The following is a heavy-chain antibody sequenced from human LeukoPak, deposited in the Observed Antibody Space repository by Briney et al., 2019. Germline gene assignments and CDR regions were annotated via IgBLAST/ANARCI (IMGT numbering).Heavy chain of an antibody. V-gene: IGHV3-33*01. CDR2: IWHDGSNE. CDR1: GFTFSSYA. Sequence: SGGSLRLSCAPSGFTFSSYAMHGVRQAPGKGLEWVAVIWHDGSNEYYGDSVKGRFTISRDNSKNTLYLQMNSLRAEDTAVYYCARGRLCSGGHCYLNFDYWGQGSLVTVSS. CDR3: ARGRLCSGGHCYLNFDY. J-gene: IGHJ4*02. D-gene: IGHD2-15*01.